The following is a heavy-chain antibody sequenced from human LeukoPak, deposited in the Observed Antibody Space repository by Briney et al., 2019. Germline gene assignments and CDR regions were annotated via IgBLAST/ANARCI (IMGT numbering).Heavy chain of an antibody. Sequence: GGSLRLSCAASGFRFSDFTMTWVRQAPGKGPEWVSAIGGRGTSTYYADSLGGRFTISRDNSKDMLYLQMHSLKVEDTATYYCGKEGGAWGQGTKVTVSS. CDR3: GKEGGA. D-gene: IGHD3-16*01. CDR1: GFRFSDFT. V-gene: IGHV3-23*01. J-gene: IGHJ5*02. CDR2: IGGRGTST.